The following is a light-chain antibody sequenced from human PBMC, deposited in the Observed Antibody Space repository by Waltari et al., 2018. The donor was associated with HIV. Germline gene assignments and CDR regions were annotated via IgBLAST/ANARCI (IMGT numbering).Light chain of an antibody. V-gene: IGKV3-11*01. CDR1: PSVSSY. Sequence: EIVLTQSPATLSLSTGERDTLSCRASPSVSSYFAWYKQKPGQAPRLLIYDASNRATGLLARFSGRGSGTDFTITISSLEPEDFAVYYCQQRSNWPPLTFGGGTKVEIK. J-gene: IGKJ4*01. CDR3: QQRSNWPPLT. CDR2: DAS.